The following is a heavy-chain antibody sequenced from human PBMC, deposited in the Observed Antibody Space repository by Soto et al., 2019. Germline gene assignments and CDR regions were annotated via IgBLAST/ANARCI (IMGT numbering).Heavy chain of an antibody. V-gene: IGHV3-21*01. J-gene: IGHJ4*02. CDR1: GFTFSSYS. D-gene: IGHD3-16*01. Sequence: EVQLVESGGGLVKPGGSLRLSCAASGFTFSSYSMNWVRQAPGKGLEWVSSISSSSSYIYYADSVKGRFTISRDNAKNSLYLQMNSLRAEDTAVYYCARDRSLFEIGGAYDYWGQGTLVTVSS. CDR3: ARDRSLFEIGGAYDY. CDR2: ISSSSSYI.